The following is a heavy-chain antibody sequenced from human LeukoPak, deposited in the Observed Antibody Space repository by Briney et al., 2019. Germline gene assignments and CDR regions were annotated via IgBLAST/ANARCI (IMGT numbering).Heavy chain of an antibody. CDR1: GYTFTIYD. CDR2: INPNSGGT. J-gene: IGHJ3*02. Sequence: ASVKVSCKAPGYTFTIYDINWVRQATGQGLEWMGWINPNSGGTNYAQKFQGRVTMTRDTSISTAYMELSRLRSDDTAVYYCARSSGWLQIGGAFDIWGQGTMVTVSS. D-gene: IGHD5-24*01. CDR3: ARSSGWLQIGGAFDI. V-gene: IGHV1-2*02.